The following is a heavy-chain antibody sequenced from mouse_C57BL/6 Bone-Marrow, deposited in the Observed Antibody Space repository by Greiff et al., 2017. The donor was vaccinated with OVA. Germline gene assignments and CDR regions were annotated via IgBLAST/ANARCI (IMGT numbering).Heavy chain of an antibody. CDR3: SSNVLYYGSSYWYFDV. D-gene: IGHD1-1*01. V-gene: IGHV1-69*01. Sequence: VQLQQPGAELVMPGASVKLSCKASGYTFTSYWMHWVKQRPGQGLEWIGEIDPSDSYTNYNQKFKGQSTLTVDKSSSTAYMQLSSLTSEDSAVYYCSSNVLYYGSSYWYFDVWGTGTTVTVSS. CDR1: GYTFTSYW. J-gene: IGHJ1*03. CDR2: IDPSDSYT.